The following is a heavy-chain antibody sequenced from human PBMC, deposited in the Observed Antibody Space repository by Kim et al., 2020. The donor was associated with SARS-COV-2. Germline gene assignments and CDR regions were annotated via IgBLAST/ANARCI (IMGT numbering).Heavy chain of an antibody. CDR3: ARGTKPDY. D-gene: IGHD3-3*01. CDR2: TI. J-gene: IGHJ4*02. V-gene: IGHV3-48*02. Sequence: TIYDTASVKGRFTISRDNAKNSLYLQMNSLRDEDSAVYYCARGTKPDYWGQGTLVTVSS.